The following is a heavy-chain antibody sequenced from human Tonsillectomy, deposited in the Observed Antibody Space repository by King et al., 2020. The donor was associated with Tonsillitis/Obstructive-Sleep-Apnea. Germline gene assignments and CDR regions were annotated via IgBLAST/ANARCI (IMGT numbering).Heavy chain of an antibody. V-gene: IGHV3-23*04. CDR3: AKDILPGLYYYDSSGQLGF. J-gene: IGHJ4*02. Sequence: VQLVESGGGLVQPGGSLRLSCAASGFTFSSYAMSWVRQAPGKGLEWVSAISGSGGSTYYADSVKGRFTISRDNSKNTLYLQMNSLRAEDTAVYYCAKDILPGLYYYDSSGQLGFWGQGTLATVSS. D-gene: IGHD3-22*01. CDR2: ISGSGGST. CDR1: GFTFSSYA.